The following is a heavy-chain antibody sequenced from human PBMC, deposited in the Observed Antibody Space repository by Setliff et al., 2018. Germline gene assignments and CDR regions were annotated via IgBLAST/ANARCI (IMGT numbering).Heavy chain of an antibody. Sequence: RASVKVSCKASGYPFNNYGISWLRQTPGQGLEWMGWIGGHNDDPLFAQKFQGRVTMTTDTPTTTAYMELKSLRSDDTAVYYCARSWRAGALNHFDYWGQGSRVTVSS. CDR2: IGGHNDDP. V-gene: IGHV1-18*01. CDR3: ARSWRAGALNHFDY. D-gene: IGHD3-3*01. CDR1: GYPFNNYG. J-gene: IGHJ4*02.